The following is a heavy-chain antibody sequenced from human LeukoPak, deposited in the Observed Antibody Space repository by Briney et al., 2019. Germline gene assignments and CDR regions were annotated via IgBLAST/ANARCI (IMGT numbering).Heavy chain of an antibody. D-gene: IGHD3-22*01. Sequence: PGGSLRLSCAASGFTFSGYGMHWVRQAPGKGLEWVAVISYDGSNKYYADSVKGRFTISRDNSKNTLYLQMNSLRAEDTAVYYCATYSSLNRREFQYWGQGTLLTVSS. J-gene: IGHJ1*01. CDR3: ATYSSLNRREFQY. V-gene: IGHV3-30*03. CDR1: GFTFSGYG. CDR2: ISYDGSNK.